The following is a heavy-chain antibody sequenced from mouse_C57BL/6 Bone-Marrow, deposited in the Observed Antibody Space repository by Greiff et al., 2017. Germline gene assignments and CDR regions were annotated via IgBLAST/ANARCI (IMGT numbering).Heavy chain of an antibody. V-gene: IGHV1-81*01. J-gene: IGHJ4*01. CDR3: AGSSYDAMDY. D-gene: IGHD1-1*01. Sequence: VQLQQSGAELARPGASVKLSCKASGYTFTSYGISWVKQRTGQGLEWIGEIYPRSGNTYYNEKFKGQATLTADNSSSTPYRELRSLTSEDSAVYLWAGSSYDAMDYWGEGASVTVSP. CDR1: GYTFTSYG. CDR2: IYPRSGNT.